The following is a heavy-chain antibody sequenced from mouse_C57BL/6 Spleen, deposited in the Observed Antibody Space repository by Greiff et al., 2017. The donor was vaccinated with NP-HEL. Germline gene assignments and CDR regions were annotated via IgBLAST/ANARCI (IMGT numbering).Heavy chain of an antibody. D-gene: IGHD4-1*01. CDR2: ISYDGSN. Sequence: ESGPGLVKPSQSLSLTCSVTGYSITSGYYWNWIRQFPGNKLEWMGYISYDGSNNYNPSLKNRISITRDTSKNQFFLKLNSVTTEDTATYYCAYLGRFDYWGQGTTLTVSS. V-gene: IGHV3-6*01. J-gene: IGHJ2*01. CDR3: AYLGRFDY. CDR1: GYSITSGYY.